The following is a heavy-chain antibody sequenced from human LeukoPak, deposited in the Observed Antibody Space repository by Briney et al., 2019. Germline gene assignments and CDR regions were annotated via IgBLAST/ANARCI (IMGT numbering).Heavy chain of an antibody. CDR2: IYHSGTT. Sequence: SGTLSLTCAVSNGSISSTIWWNWVRQSPGKGLEYIGEIYHSGTTNYNPSLKSRVTISLDKSKNHFSLKLTSVTAADTAVYYCARGSYSSSSGFDYWGQGTLVTVSS. CDR1: NGSISSTIW. D-gene: IGHD6-6*01. V-gene: IGHV4-4*02. CDR3: ARGSYSSSSGFDY. J-gene: IGHJ4*02.